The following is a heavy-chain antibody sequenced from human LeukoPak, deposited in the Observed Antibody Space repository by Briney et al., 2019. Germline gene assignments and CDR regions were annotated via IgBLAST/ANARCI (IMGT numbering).Heavy chain of an antibody. J-gene: IGHJ4*02. Sequence: PSETLSLTCTVSGGSISSYYWSWIRQPPGKGLEWIGYIYYSGSSNYNPSLKSRVTISVDTSKNQFSLKLSSVTAADTAVYYCARHALYGLRPGYYYFDYWGQGTLVTVSS. V-gene: IGHV4-59*08. CDR1: GGSISSYY. CDR2: IYYSGSS. D-gene: IGHD2-8*01. CDR3: ARHALYGLRPGYYYFDY.